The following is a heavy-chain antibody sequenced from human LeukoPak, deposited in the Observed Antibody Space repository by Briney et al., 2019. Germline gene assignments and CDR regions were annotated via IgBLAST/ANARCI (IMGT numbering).Heavy chain of an antibody. CDR3: TRSGLTGMRKYARPDYYYYGMDV. Sequence: SQTLSLTCTVSGGSFSGYLWSWLRQSPGEGLEWIGEINYNGEITNYNPALKSRLTMSVDTSKNQFSLKLSSVTVADTAVYYCTRSGLTGMRKYARPDYYYYGMDVWGQGTAVTVSS. V-gene: IGHV4-34*01. CDR2: INYNGEIT. D-gene: IGHD1-14*01. CDR1: GGSFSGYL. J-gene: IGHJ6*02.